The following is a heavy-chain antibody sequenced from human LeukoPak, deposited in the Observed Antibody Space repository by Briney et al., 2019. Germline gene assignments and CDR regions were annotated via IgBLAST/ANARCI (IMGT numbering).Heavy chain of an antibody. Sequence: PGGSLRLSCAASGSTFSSYWMSWVRQAPGKGLEWVAKIKQDGSEKYYVDSVKGRFIISRDNGKNSLYLQMNSLTAEDTAVYFCARDPETRSYYDSSGYSGAFHHWGQGTLVTVSS. CDR2: IKQDGSEK. D-gene: IGHD3-22*01. V-gene: IGHV3-7*01. CDR1: GSTFSSYW. CDR3: ARDPETRSYYDSSGYSGAFHH. J-gene: IGHJ1*01.